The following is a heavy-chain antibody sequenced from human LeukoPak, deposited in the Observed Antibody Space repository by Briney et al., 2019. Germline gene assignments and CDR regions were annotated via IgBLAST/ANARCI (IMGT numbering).Heavy chain of an antibody. Sequence: GESLQISFKGSCYSFTSYWIGWVRPLPGKGLEGMGIIYPGDSDNRYSPTVQGQATISADKSIRTAYLQWSRLKASDTAMYCCARDSSSWNGEIDYWGQGTLVTVSS. J-gene: IGHJ4*02. V-gene: IGHV5-51*01. CDR3: ARDSSSWNGEIDY. CDR1: CYSFTSYW. D-gene: IGHD6-13*01. CDR2: IYPGDSDN.